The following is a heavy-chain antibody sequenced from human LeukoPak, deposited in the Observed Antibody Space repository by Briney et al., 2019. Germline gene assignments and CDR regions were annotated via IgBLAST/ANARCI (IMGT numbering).Heavy chain of an antibody. D-gene: IGHD1-26*01. CDR2: IYTSGST. CDR3: ARGGIVGAASSLHYMDV. Sequence: SETLSLTCTVSGGSISSYYWSWIRQPAGKGLEWIGRIYTSGSTNYNPSLKSRVTISVDKSKNQFSLKLSSVTAADTAVYYCARGGIVGAASSLHYMDVWGKGTTVTVSS. J-gene: IGHJ6*03. CDR1: GGSISSYY. V-gene: IGHV4-4*07.